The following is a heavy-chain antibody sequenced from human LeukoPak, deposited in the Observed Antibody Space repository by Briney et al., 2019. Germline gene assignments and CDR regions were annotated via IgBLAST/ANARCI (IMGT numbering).Heavy chain of an antibody. D-gene: IGHD1-26*01. CDR2: ISGSGGTT. Sequence: GGSLRLSCAASGFTFSSYWMSWVRQAPEKGLEWVSTISGSGGTTDYADSVKGRFTISRDNSKNTLYLQMNSLRAEDTAVYYCSKDHQWEKERSFDYWGQGTLVTVSS. J-gene: IGHJ4*02. CDR1: GFTFSSYW. CDR3: SKDHQWEKERSFDY. V-gene: IGHV3-23*01.